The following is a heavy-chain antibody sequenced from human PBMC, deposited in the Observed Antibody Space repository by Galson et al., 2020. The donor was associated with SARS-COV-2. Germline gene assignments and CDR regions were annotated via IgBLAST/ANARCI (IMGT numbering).Heavy chain of an antibody. J-gene: IGHJ4*02. V-gene: IGHV4-39*01. CDR3: ARQVAGGWYFAFDQ. Sequence: SETLSLTCTVSGGSVSSRSYYWGWIRQPPGKGLEWIQSIYFNGNTYYNPSLKSRVSMSIDTSKDQVSLKLNSVTAADTAIYYCARQVAGGWYFAFDQWGQGTLVTVSA. CDR2: IYFNGNT. D-gene: IGHD6-19*01. CDR1: GGSVSSRSYY.